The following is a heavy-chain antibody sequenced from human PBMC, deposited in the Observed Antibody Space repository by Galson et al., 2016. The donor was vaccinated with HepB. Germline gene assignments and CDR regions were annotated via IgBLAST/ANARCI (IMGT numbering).Heavy chain of an antibody. CDR3: ARPAYDYVWGSLGY. D-gene: IGHD3-16*01. V-gene: IGHV3-48*02. Sequence: SLRLSCAASGFTFINYDMNWVRQAPGKGLEWVSYISSSGSTIYYTDSVKGRFTISRDNAKSSLSLQMNSLRDEDTAVYYCARPAYDYVWGSLGYWGQGTLVTVSS. CDR2: ISSSGSTI. J-gene: IGHJ4*02. CDR1: GFTFINYD.